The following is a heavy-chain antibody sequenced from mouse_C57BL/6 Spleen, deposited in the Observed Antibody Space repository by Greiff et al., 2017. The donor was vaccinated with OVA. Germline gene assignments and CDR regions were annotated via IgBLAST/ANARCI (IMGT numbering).Heavy chain of an antibody. V-gene: IGHV1-64*01. CDR3: AIYYEYGQGTYMTY. D-gene: IGHD2-4*01. CDR2: LHPKSGST. Sequence: QVQLPQPGAELVKPGASVKLSCKASGYTFTSYWMHWVKQRPGQGLEWIGMLHPKSGSTNYNEKFKSKATLTVDKTSCTAYMQLSSLTSEDSAVYNCAIYYEYGQGTYMTYWGQGTPLTVSS. J-gene: IGHJ2*01. CDR1: GYTFTSYW.